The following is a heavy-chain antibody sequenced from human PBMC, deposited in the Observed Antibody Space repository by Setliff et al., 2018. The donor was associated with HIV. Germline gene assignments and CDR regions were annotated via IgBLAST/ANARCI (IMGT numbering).Heavy chain of an antibody. CDR1: GYTFTSYA. D-gene: IGHD2-2*03. CDR3: ATDGGICDISCRAGVGKVALAGYGDW. V-gene: IGHV1-8*02. J-gene: IGHJ4*02. Sequence: ASVKVSCKASGYTFTSYAMNWVRQATGQGLEWMGWMNPNSGNTGYAQKFQGRITMTLDTSTKTAYLELNGLTSDDTAVYYCATDGGICDISCRAGVGKVALAGYGDWWGQGTPVTVSS. CDR2: MNPNSGNT.